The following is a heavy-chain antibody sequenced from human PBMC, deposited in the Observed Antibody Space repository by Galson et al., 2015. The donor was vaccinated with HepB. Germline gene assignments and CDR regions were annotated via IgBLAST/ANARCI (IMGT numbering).Heavy chain of an antibody. CDR1: GFTFSSYW. CDR3: ASGGPSYSFSY. V-gene: IGHV3-74*01. J-gene: IGHJ4*02. D-gene: IGHD1-26*01. CDR2: INSDGSST. Sequence: LRLSCAASGFTFSSYWMHWVRQAPGKGLVWVSRINSDGSSTSYADSVQGRFTISRDNAKNTLYLQMNSLRAEDTAVYFCASGGPSYSFSYWGQGTLVTVSS.